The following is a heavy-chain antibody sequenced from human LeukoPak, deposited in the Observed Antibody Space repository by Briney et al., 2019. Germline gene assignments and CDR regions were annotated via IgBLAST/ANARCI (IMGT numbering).Heavy chain of an antibody. V-gene: IGHV4-59*08. CDR1: GGSISSYY. CDR2: IYYSGST. Sequence: SETLSLTCTVSGGSISSYYWSWIRQPPGKGLEWIGYIYYSGSTSYNPSLKSRVTISVDTSKNQFSLKLSSVTAADTAVYYCARHFPPAFDIWGQGTMVTVSS. J-gene: IGHJ3*02. CDR3: ARHFPPAFDI.